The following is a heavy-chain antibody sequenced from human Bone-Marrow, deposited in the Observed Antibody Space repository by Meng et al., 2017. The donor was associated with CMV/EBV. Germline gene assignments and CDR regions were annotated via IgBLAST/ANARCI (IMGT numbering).Heavy chain of an antibody. CDR3: AKDRGGSGSYEVDY. V-gene: IGHV3-21*01. J-gene: IGHJ4*02. CDR1: GFTFSSYS. Sequence: GESLKISCAASGFTFSSYSMNWVRQAPGKGLEWVSSISSSSSYIYYAGSVKGRFTISRDNAKNSLYLQMNSLRAEDTAVYYCAKDRGGSGSYEVDYWGQGTLVTVSS. CDR2: ISSSSSYI. D-gene: IGHD3-10*01.